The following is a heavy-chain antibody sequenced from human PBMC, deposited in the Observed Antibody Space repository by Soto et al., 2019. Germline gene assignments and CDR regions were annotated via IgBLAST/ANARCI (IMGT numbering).Heavy chain of an antibody. CDR3: AGCGYISGWYCYFDF. Sequence: PGGSLRLSCAASRFTFTTYAMNWVRQAPGKGLEWVALMSSDGTNEHYADSVRGRFTVSRDNSRNTLFLQMNNLRTDDTAVYYCAGCGYISGWYCYFDFWGRGTLVTVSS. J-gene: IGHJ4*02. CDR1: RFTFTTYA. D-gene: IGHD6-19*01. V-gene: IGHV3-30-3*01. CDR2: MSSDGTNE.